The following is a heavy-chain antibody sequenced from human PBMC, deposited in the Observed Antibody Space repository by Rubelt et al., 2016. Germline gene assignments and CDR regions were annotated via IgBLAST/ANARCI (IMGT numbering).Heavy chain of an antibody. D-gene: IGHD1-26*01. CDR3: ARLQWELSTIDF. J-gene: IGHJ4*02. Sequence: QLQLQESGPGLVKPSETLSLTCSVSGGSISSGNYYWGWIRQPPGKGLEWIGSIYYSGSTYYNPSLKSRVTISADTSNNQFSRKLVSVTAADTAVYYCARLQWELSTIDFWGQGTLVTVSS. CDR2: IYYSGST. CDR1: GGSISSGNYY. V-gene: IGHV4-39*07.